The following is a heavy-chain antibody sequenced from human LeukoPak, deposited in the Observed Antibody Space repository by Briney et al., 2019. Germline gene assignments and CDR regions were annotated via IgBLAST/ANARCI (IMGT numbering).Heavy chain of an antibody. CDR3: ARFTYCSGGSCYPEYFDY. D-gene: IGHD2-15*01. V-gene: IGHV3-48*03. J-gene: IGHJ4*02. Sequence: PGGSLRLSCAASGFTFSSYEMNWVRQAPGKGLEWVSYISSSGSTIYYADSVKGRFTISRDNAKNSLYLQMNSLRAEDTAAYYCARFTYCSGGSCYPEYFDYWGQGTLVTVSS. CDR2: ISSSGSTI. CDR1: GFTFSSYE.